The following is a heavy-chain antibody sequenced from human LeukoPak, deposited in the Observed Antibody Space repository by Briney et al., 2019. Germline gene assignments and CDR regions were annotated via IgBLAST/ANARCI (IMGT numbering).Heavy chain of an antibody. CDR3: ARDPGGLRWFDP. Sequence: PSETLSLTCAVYGGSFSGYCWSWIRQPPGKGLEWIGEINHSGSTNYNPSLKSRVTISVDTSKNQFSLKLSSVTAADTAVYYCARDPGGLRWFDPWGQGTLVTVSS. J-gene: IGHJ5*02. D-gene: IGHD6-25*01. CDR1: GGSFSGYC. CDR2: INHSGST. V-gene: IGHV4-34*01.